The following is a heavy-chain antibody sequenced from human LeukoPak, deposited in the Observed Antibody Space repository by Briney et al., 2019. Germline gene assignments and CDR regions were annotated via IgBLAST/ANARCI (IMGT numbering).Heavy chain of an antibody. J-gene: IGHJ6*02. V-gene: IGHV1-18*01. CDR2: ISAYNGNT. CDR1: GYTFTSYG. D-gene: IGHD6-13*01. CDR3: ARDVPYSSSWYSDMDV. Sequence: ASVKVSCKASGYTFTSYGISWVRQAPGQGLEWIGLISAYNGNTNYARKLQGRVTMTTDTSTSTAYMALRSLRSDDTAVYYCARDVPYSSSWYSDMDVWGQGTTVTVSS.